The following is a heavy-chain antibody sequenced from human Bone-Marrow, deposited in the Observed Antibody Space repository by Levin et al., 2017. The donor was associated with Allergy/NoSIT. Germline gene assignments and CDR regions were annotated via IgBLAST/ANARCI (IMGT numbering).Heavy chain of an antibody. Sequence: LSLTCATSEFTVRTNYMSWVRQASGKGLEWVSVIYGGNSTYYADSVKGRFTVSRDTSHNTVYLQMRSLRAEDTGVYYCATARVPTPGYFDSWGQGVLVTVSP. J-gene: IGHJ4*02. CDR2: IYGGNST. D-gene: IGHD3-10*01. V-gene: IGHV3-53*01. CDR3: ATARVPTPGYFDS. CDR1: EFTVRTNY.